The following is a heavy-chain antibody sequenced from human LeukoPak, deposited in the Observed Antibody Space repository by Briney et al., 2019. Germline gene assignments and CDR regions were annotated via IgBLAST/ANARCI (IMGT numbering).Heavy chain of an antibody. CDR3: ARGGFYYYDSSGTGDY. CDR1: GYTFTGYY. V-gene: IGHV1-2*02. J-gene: IGHJ4*02. Sequence: ASVKVSCKASGYTFTGYYMHWVRQAPGQGLEWMGWINPNSGGTNYAQKFQGRVTMTRDTSISTAYMELSRLRSDDTAVYYCARGGFYYYDSSGTGDYWGQGTLVTVSS. CDR2: INPNSGGT. D-gene: IGHD3-22*01.